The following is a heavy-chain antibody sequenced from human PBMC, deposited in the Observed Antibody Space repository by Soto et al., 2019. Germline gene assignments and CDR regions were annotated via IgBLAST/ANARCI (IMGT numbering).Heavy chain of an antibody. CDR1: GFTFSSYA. J-gene: IGHJ4*02. CDR2: ISGSGGST. V-gene: IGHV3-23*01. Sequence: GSLRLSCAASGFTFSSYAMSWVRQAPGKGLDWVSAISGSGGSTYYADSVKGRFTISRDNSKITLYLQMNSLRAEDTAVYYCAKDPYDSSGYPYYFDYWGQGTLVTVSS. D-gene: IGHD3-22*01. CDR3: AKDPYDSSGYPYYFDY.